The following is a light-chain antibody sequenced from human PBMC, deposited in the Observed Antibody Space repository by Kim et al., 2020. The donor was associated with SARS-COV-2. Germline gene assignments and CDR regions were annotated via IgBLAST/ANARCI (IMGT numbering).Light chain of an antibody. CDR1: TGAVTSSDY. J-gene: IGLJ3*02. Sequence: PGVTVNLPCASRTGAVTSSDYPNRFQQKPGRAPRALIYATSNKHYGAPARFSGSVLGGKAALTLSGVQPEDEAVYYFLLYYGGARVFGGGTKLTVL. CDR2: ATS. CDR3: LLYYGGARV. V-gene: IGLV7-43*01.